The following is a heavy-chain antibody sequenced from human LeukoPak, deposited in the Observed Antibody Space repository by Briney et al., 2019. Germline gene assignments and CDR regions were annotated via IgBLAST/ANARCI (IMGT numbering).Heavy chain of an antibody. CDR1: GFTFSSYA. V-gene: IGHV3-23*01. CDR2: ISGSGGST. D-gene: IGHD1-26*01. CDR3: AKEARVVGAKDY. Sequence: GGSLGLSCAASGFTFSSYAMTWVRQAPGKGLEWVSVISGSGGSTYYADSVKGRFTISRDNSKNTLYLQMNSLRAEDTAVYYCAKEARVVGAKDYWGQGTLVTVSS. J-gene: IGHJ4*02.